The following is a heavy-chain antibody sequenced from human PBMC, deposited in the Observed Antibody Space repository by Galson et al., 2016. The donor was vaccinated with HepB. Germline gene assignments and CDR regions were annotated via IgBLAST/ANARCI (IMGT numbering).Heavy chain of an antibody. J-gene: IGHJ4*02. Sequence: SLRLSCAASGFTFSNSAMHWVRQAPGRGLESVSAINSKGDSAYYGNSVKGRFTVSRDNSKNPLYLHMGSLRAEDLAVYYCARNNDGYDYWGQGTLVTVSS. CDR3: ARNNDGYDY. CDR1: GFTFSNSA. V-gene: IGHV3-64*01. CDR2: INSKGDSA. D-gene: IGHD5-24*01.